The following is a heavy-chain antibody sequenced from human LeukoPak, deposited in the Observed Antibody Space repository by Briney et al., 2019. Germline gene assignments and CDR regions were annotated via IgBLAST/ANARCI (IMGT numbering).Heavy chain of an antibody. V-gene: IGHV3-21*01. Sequence: GGSLRLSCVASGFTFSSYSMNWVRQAPGKGLEWVSSISSSSSYIYYADSVKGRFTISRDNAKNSLYLQMNSLRAEDTAVYYCARDRRLQSWEMATIPNAFDIWGQGTMVTVSS. J-gene: IGHJ3*02. CDR2: ISSSSSYI. CDR1: GFTFSSYS. CDR3: ARDRRLQSWEMATIPNAFDI. D-gene: IGHD5-24*01.